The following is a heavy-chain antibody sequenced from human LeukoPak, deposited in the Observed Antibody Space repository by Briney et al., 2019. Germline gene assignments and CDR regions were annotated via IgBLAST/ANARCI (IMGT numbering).Heavy chain of an antibody. CDR1: GGSISSYY. CDR2: IYYSGST. Sequence: PSQTLSLTCTVSGGSISSYYWSWIRQPPGKGLEWIGYIYYSGSTNYNPSLKSRVTISVDTSKNQFSLKLSSVTAADTAVYYCARRVGSGWYGVFDYWGQGTLVTVSS. CDR3: ARRVGSGWYGVFDY. V-gene: IGHV4-59*01. J-gene: IGHJ4*02. D-gene: IGHD6-19*01.